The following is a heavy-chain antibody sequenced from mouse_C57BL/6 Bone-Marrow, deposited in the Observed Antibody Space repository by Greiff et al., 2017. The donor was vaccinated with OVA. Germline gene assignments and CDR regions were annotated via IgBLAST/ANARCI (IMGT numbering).Heavy chain of an antibody. CDR2: ISDGGSYT. V-gene: IGHV5-4*03. CDR3: ARAPPDY. CDR1: GFTFSSYA. J-gene: IGHJ2*01. Sequence: EVMLVESGGGLVKPGGSLKLSCAASGFTFSSYAMSWVRQTPEKRLEWVATISDGGSYTYYPDNVKGRFTISRDNAKNNLYLQMSHLKSEDTAMYYCARAPPDYWGQGTTLTVSS.